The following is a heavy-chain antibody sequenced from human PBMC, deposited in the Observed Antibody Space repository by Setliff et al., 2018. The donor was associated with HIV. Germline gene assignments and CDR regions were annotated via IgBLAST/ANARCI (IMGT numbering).Heavy chain of an antibody. CDR3: ARKAGYCPHGGCWSPLDY. Sequence: ASVKVSCKASGGTFSSYVISWVRQAPGQGPEWMGGIIPMYGVTNYAQKFQGRVTITTDESTSTAYMELSSLRSEDTAVHYCARKAGYCPHGGCWSPLDYWGQGTLVTVSS. D-gene: IGHD2-8*01. CDR2: IIPMYGVT. V-gene: IGHV1-69*05. J-gene: IGHJ4*02. CDR1: GGTFSSYV.